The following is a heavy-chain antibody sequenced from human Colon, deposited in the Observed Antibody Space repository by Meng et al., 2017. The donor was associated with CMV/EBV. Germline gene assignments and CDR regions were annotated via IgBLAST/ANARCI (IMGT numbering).Heavy chain of an antibody. CDR3: ATTELVVVPTTGTTTYYYGLDV. V-gene: IGHV1-69*10. D-gene: IGHD2-15*01. J-gene: IGHJ6*02. CDR2: IIPMIGIA. Sequence: SVKVSCKTSGGDFRRYPISWVRQVPGQGLEWMGGIIPMIGIANYAQKFQARFTIAADRSTSTAYMELSSLRSDDTAVYFCATTELVVVPTTGTTTYYYGLDVWGRGTTVTVSS. CDR1: GGDFRRYP.